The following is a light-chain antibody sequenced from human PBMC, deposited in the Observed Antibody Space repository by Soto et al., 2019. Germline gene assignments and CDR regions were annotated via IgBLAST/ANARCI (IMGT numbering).Light chain of an antibody. J-gene: IGKJ4*01. V-gene: IGKV1-39*01. CDR1: QSISSY. CDR3: QQGYSTPPT. CDR2: GAS. Sequence: DLQMTQSPSSLSASVGDRVTITCRASQSISSYLNWYQQKPGKAPNLLIYGASTLQSGVPSRFGGSGSGTDFTLTISSLQPEDFATYYCQQGYSTPPTFGGGTKVEIK.